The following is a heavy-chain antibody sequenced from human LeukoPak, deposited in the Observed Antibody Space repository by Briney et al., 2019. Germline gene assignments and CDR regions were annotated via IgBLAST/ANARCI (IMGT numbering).Heavy chain of an antibody. Sequence: GASVKVSCKASGGTFSSYAVTWVRRAPGQGLEWMGRLIPLLGIANYAQKFQDRVTITADKSTSTAYMELRSLRSDDTAVYYCAGDRPTLRAGEYWFDPWGQGTLVTVSS. J-gene: IGHJ5*02. CDR2: LIPLLGIA. D-gene: IGHD7-27*01. V-gene: IGHV1-69*04. CDR1: GGTFSSYA. CDR3: AGDRPTLRAGEYWFDP.